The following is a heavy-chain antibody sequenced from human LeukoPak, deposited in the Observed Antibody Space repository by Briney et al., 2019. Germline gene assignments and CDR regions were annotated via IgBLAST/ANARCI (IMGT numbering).Heavy chain of an antibody. CDR2: INHSGST. CDR3: ASFLPYWFDP. Sequence: SETLSLTCAVYGGSFSGYYWSWIRQPPGKGLEWIGEINHSGSTNYNPSLTSRVTISVDTSKNQFSLKLSSVTAADTAVYYCASFLPYWFDPWGQGTLVTVSS. CDR1: GGSFSGYY. J-gene: IGHJ5*02. V-gene: IGHV4-34*01. D-gene: IGHD3-3*01.